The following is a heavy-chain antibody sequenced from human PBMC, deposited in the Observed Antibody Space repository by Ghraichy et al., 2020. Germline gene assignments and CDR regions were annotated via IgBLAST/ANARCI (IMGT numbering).Heavy chain of an antibody. V-gene: IGHV4-59*08. CDR2: IYYSGST. J-gene: IGHJ4*02. CDR3: ARTALELDYYDSSGPQYYFDY. CDR1: GGSISSYY. D-gene: IGHD3-22*01. Sequence: SQTLSLTCTVSGGSISSYYWSWIRQPPGKGLEWIGYIYYSGSTNYNPSLKSRVTISVDTSKNQFSLKLSSVTAADTAVYYCARTALELDYYDSSGPQYYFDYWGQGTLVTVSS.